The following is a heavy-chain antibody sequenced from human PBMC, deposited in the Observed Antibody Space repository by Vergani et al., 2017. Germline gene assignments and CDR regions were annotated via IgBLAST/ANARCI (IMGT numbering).Heavy chain of an antibody. CDR3: ARDSPLNEWLLGGYFDY. Sequence: EVQMVESGGGLVKPGGSLRLSCVASGFTFSSYSMNWVRQAPGKGLEWVSSISSSSSYIYYADSVKGRFTISRDNAKNSLYLQMNSLRAEDTAVYYCARDSPLNEWLLGGYFDYWGQGTLVTVSS. J-gene: IGHJ4*02. D-gene: IGHD3-3*01. CDR2: ISSSSSYI. V-gene: IGHV3-21*01. CDR1: GFTFSSYS.